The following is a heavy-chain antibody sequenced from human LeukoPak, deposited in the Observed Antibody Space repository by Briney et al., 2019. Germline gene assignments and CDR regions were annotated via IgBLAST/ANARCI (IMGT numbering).Heavy chain of an antibody. CDR1: GYTFTGYY. D-gene: IGHD3-10*01. J-gene: IGHJ5*02. Sequence: GASLKVSCKASGYTFTGYYMHWVPQAPGQGLEWMGWINPNSGGTNYAQKFQGRVTMTRDTSISTAYMELSRLRSDDTAVYYCARGSRHGSGSYSNWFDPWGQGTLVTVSS. CDR2: INPNSGGT. V-gene: IGHV1-2*02. CDR3: ARGSRHGSGSYSNWFDP.